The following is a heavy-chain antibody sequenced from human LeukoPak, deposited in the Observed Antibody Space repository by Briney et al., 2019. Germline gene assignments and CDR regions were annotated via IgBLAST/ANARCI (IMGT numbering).Heavy chain of an antibody. Sequence: ASVKVSCKASGYTLTSYAMHWVRQAPGQRLEWMGWINAGNGNTKYSQKFQGRVTITRDTSASTAYMELSSLRSEDTAVYYCARETDYGDYGTFDYWGQGTLVTVSS. J-gene: IGHJ4*02. CDR3: ARETDYGDYGTFDY. CDR1: GYTLTSYA. D-gene: IGHD4-17*01. CDR2: INAGNGNT. V-gene: IGHV1-3*01.